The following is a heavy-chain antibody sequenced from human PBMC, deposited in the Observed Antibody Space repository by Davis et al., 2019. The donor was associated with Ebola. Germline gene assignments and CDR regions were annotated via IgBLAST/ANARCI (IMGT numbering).Heavy chain of an antibody. CDR1: SCSISSYY. CDR3: ARGPADNNWFDP. V-gene: IGHV4-59*01. J-gene: IGHJ5*02. Sequence: MPGGSLRLSCTVSSCSISSYYLSWIRQPPGKGLEWIGYIYYSGSTNYNPSPKSRVTISVDTSKNQFSLKLSSVTATDTAVYYCARGPADNNWFDPWGQGTLVTVSS. CDR2: IYYSGST.